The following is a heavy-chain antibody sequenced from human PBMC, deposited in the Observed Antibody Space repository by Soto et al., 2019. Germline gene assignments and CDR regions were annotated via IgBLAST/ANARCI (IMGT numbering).Heavy chain of an antibody. D-gene: IGHD2-15*01. J-gene: IGHJ4*02. Sequence: ASVKVSCKASGYTFTSYGFVWVRQAPGQGPEWMGWVSADSGDAYYAQKLQGRVTMTRDISTSTVYMELRSLRSDDTAMYYCAREMPGYCSDAACLPGYWGQGPQVTVS. CDR1: GYTFTSYG. CDR2: VSADSGDA. V-gene: IGHV1-18*01. CDR3: AREMPGYCSDAACLPGY.